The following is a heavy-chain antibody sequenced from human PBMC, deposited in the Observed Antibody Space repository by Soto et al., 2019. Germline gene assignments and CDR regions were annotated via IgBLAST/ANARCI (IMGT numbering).Heavy chain of an antibody. Sequence: QVQLVQSGAEVKKPGSSVKVSCKASGYTFTSYGISWVRQAPGQGLEWMGWISAYNGNTNYAQKLQGRVTMTTDTSTSTAYMELRSLRSDDTAVYYCARELLWFGDNPPYGMDVWGQGTTVTVSS. J-gene: IGHJ6*02. CDR2: ISAYNGNT. CDR1: GYTFTSYG. D-gene: IGHD3-10*01. CDR3: ARELLWFGDNPPYGMDV. V-gene: IGHV1-18*01.